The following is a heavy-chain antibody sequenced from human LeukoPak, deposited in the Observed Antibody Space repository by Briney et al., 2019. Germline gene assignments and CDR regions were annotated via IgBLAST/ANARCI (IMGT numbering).Heavy chain of an antibody. CDR1: GFTFNSCA. CDR3: AREKCSGGTCYSTVDY. J-gene: IGHJ4*02. V-gene: IGHV3-30-3*01. Sequence: GGSLRLSCAASGFTFNSCAMYWVRQAPGKGLEWVALISDDGSKKYYVDSAGRFTISRDNSKNTVYLQVNSLRVEDTAIYYCAREKCSGGTCYSTVDYWGQGTLVTVSS. CDR2: ISDDGSKK. D-gene: IGHD2-15*01.